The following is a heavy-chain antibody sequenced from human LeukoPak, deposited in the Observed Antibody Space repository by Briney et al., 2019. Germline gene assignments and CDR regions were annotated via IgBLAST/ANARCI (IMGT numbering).Heavy chain of an antibody. V-gene: IGHV3-23*01. D-gene: IGHD6-13*01. CDR1: GFTFSSYA. CDR2: ISGSGGST. Sequence: PGGSLRLSCAASGFTFSSYAMSWVRQAPGKGLEWVSAISGSGGSTYYADSVKGRFTISRDNSKNTLYLQMNSLRAEDTAVYYCARTRNQYSSSRGPYYFDYWGQGTLVTVSS. J-gene: IGHJ4*02. CDR3: ARTRNQYSSSRGPYYFDY.